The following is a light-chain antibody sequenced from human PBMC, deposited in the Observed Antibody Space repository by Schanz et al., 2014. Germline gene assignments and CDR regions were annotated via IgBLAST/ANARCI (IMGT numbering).Light chain of an antibody. CDR3: LPL. J-gene: IGLJ2*01. CDR2: DTS. V-gene: IGLV7-46*01. Sequence: QAVVTQEPSLTVSPGGTVTLTCGSSTGAVTSGHYPYWFQQKPGQAPRTLIYDTSNKHSWTPARFSGSLLGGKAALTLSGAQPEDEAEYYCLPLFGGGTKVTVL. CDR1: TGAVTSGHY.